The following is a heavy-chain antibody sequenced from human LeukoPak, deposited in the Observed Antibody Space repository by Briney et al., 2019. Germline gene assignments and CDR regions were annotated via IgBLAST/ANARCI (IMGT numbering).Heavy chain of an antibody. CDR1: GASISRYY. Sequence: SETLSLTCTVSGASISRYYWSWIRQPAGKGLELIGRIYTSGSTNYNPSLKNRVTMSVDTYKNQFSLKLSSVTAADTAVYYCASMVATPAAFDIWGQGTMVTVSS. J-gene: IGHJ3*02. V-gene: IGHV4-4*07. CDR2: IYTSGST. D-gene: IGHD5-12*01. CDR3: ASMVATPAAFDI.